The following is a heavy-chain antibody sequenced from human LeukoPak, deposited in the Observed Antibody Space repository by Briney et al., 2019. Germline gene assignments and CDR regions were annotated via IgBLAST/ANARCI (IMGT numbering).Heavy chain of an antibody. CDR1: GYTFTSYD. D-gene: IGHD6-19*01. J-gene: IGHJ6*02. V-gene: IGHV1-8*01. Sequence: ASVKVSCKASGYTFTSYDINWVRQATGQGLEWMGWMNPNSGNTGYAQKFQGRVTMTRNTSISTAYMELSSLRSEDTAVYYCAGGYYSSGWPYYYYGMDVWGQGTTVTVSS. CDR2: MNPNSGNT. CDR3: AGGYYSSGWPYYYYGMDV.